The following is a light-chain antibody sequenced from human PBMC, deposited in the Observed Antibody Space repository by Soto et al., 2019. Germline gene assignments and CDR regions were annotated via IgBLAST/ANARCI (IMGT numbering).Light chain of an antibody. CDR1: QSIYDS. J-gene: IGKJ1*01. CDR3: QQTYSSTQP. CDR2: AAS. V-gene: IGKV1-39*01. Sequence: DLQVTQSPSYLSASLHYPDPITFRASQSIYDSLHWYQQKPGKAPKLLIFAASSLQSGVPSRFSGSRSGPDFTLTISSLKPEDFATYYCQQTYSSTQPFGQGSKVDIK.